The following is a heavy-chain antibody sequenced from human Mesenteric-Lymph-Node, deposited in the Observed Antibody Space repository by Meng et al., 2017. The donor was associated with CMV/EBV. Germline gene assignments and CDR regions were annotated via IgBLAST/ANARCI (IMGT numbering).Heavy chain of an antibody. CDR3: ARGDYSSTSCYPNYFDY. V-gene: IGHV1-2*02. CDR2: INPNSGGT. D-gene: IGHD2-2*01. Sequence: ASVKVSCKASGGTFSSYTISWVRQAPGQGLEWMGWINPNSGGTNYAQKFQGRVTMTRDTSISTAYMELSRLRSDDTAVYYCARGDYSSTSCYPNYFDYWGQGTLVTVSS. CDR1: GGTFSSYT. J-gene: IGHJ4*02.